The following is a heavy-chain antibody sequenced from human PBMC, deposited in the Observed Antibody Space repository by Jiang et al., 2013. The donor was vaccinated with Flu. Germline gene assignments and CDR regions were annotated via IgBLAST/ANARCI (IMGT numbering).Heavy chain of an antibody. V-gene: IGHV6-1*01. CDR1: GDSVSSNNAA. CDR2: TYYRSKWYS. D-gene: IGHD6-19*01. CDR3: ARDFRAVAGTGYDYYGMDV. J-gene: IGHJ6*02. Sequence: SLTCAISGDSVSSNNAAWNWIRQSHREALSGVGRTYYRSKWYSDYAIFVKSRITIDPDTFKNQFSLQLNSVTPEDAAVYFCARDFRAVAGTGYDYYGMDVWGQGTTVTVSS.